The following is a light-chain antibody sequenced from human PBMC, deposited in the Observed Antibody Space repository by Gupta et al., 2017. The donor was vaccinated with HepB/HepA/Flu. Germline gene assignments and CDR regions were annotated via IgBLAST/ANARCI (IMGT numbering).Light chain of an antibody. V-gene: IGKV3-11*01. CDR1: QSVRNS. Sequence: EIVLTQSPTTLSLSPGERATLSCRASQSVRNSLAWYQQKPGQAPRLLIYDASNRATGIPARFSGSGSGTDFILTISSLEPEDFAVYWCQQRSGWPPLTFGGGTKV. CDR3: QQRSGWPPLT. CDR2: DAS. J-gene: IGKJ4*01.